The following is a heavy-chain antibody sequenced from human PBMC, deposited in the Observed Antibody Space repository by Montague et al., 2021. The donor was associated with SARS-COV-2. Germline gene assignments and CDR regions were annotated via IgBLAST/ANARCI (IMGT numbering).Heavy chain of an antibody. CDR2: ISFRSERI. CDR1: GFNFRDKS. J-gene: IGHJ6*02. V-gene: IGHV3-48*04. D-gene: IGHD3-16*01. CDR3: ARDSPRGYAMDV. Sequence: SLRLSCAASGFNFRDKSINWVRQAPGKGLEWVAHISFRSERIFYGDSVKGRFTISRDDAKNSLYLQVNSLRAEDTALYYCARDSPRGYAMDVWGQGTMVTVSS.